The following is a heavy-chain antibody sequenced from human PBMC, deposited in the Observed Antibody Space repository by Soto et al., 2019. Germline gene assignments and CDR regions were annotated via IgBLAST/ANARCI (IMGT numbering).Heavy chain of an antibody. CDR3: ARVREGV. J-gene: IGHJ6*02. D-gene: IGHD1-26*01. CDR2: ISGSTGST. V-gene: IGHV3-23*01. Sequence: EVQLLESGGGLVQPGGSLRLSCAASGFTFSSYAMTWVRQAPGRGLEWVSAISGSTGSTHYADSVKGRSIISRDNSKSTLSLQINRLRAEDTAVYYCARVREGVWGQGTTVTVSS. CDR1: GFTFSSYA.